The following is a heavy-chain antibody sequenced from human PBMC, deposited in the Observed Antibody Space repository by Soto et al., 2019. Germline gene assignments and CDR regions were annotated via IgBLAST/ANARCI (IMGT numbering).Heavy chain of an antibody. J-gene: IGHJ4*02. Sequence: QITLKESGPTLVTPTQTLTLTCTFSGFSLSTSAVGVGWIRQPPGKALEWLALIYWDDDKRYSPSLKNRLTITKDTSKNQVVLTMTNMDPVDTATYYCAHSAEKYPKYYFDYWGQGTLITVSS. CDR3: AHSAEKYPKYYFDY. CDR1: GFSLSTSAVG. V-gene: IGHV2-5*02. CDR2: IYWDDDK. D-gene: IGHD2-2*01.